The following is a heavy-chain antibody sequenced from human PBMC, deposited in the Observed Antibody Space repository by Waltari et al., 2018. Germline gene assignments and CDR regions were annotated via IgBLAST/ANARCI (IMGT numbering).Heavy chain of an antibody. Sequence: QVQLQESGPGLVKPSETLSLTCTVSGGSISSYYWSWIRQPPGKGLEWIGYIYYSGGTNYNPSLKSRVTISVDTSKNQFSLKLSSVTAADTAVYYCARLFSSSWYSSWVYYGMDVWGQGTTVTVSS. CDR2: IYYSGGT. CDR1: GGSISSYY. D-gene: IGHD6-13*01. J-gene: IGHJ6*02. CDR3: ARLFSSSWYSSWVYYGMDV. V-gene: IGHV4-59*01.